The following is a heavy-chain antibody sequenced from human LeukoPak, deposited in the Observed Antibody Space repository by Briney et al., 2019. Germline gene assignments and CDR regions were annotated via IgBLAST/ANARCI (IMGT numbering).Heavy chain of an antibody. D-gene: IGHD3-22*01. Sequence: KSSETLSLTCTVSGGSISSYYWSWIRQPAGKGLEWIGRIYTSGSTNYNPSLKSRVTMSVDTSKNQFSLKLSSVTAADTAVYYCARDRYYYDSSGYYYAQEPDYFDYWGQGTLVTVSS. CDR2: IYTSGST. CDR1: GGSISSYY. V-gene: IGHV4-4*07. CDR3: ARDRYYYDSSGYYYAQEPDYFDY. J-gene: IGHJ4*02.